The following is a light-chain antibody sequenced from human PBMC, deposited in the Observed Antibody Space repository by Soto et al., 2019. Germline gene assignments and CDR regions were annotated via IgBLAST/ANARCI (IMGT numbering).Light chain of an antibody. CDR3: HSYDVSLRGPA. Sequence: QSVLTQPPSLSRAPGQRVTISCTGSRSNIGAGYDVHWYQYLPGTAPKVLIFDNSNRPSGVPDRFSGSKSGTSASLAITGLQAEDEAVYYCHSYDVSLRGPAFGGGTQLTVL. J-gene: IGLJ2*01. CDR2: DNS. V-gene: IGLV1-40*01. CDR1: RSNIGAGYD.